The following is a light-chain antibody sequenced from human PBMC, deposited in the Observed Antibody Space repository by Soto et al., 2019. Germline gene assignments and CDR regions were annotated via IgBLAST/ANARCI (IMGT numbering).Light chain of an antibody. CDR2: GAS. V-gene: IGKV3-15*01. CDR3: QQYDGWPLT. CDR1: QSVSAN. Sequence: EIVMTQSPAALSVSPGERATLSCRASQSVSANLAWYQHKPGQAPRLLINGASTRATGVPTRFSGGGSGTEFTLTISSLQSEDFAVYYCQQYDGWPLTLGGGTRVEIK. J-gene: IGKJ4*01.